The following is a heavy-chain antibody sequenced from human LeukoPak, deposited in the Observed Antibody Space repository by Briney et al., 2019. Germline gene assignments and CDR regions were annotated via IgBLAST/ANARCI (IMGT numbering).Heavy chain of an antibody. D-gene: IGHD1-26*01. CDR1: GFTFSSYA. J-gene: IGHJ4*02. V-gene: IGHV3-23*01. CDR3: AKEGAYGLDY. Sequence: GGSLRLSCVASGFTFSSYAMTWVRQAPGKGLEWVSGINHSGGRTSYADSMKGRITISRDNAKNMLYLQVNSLRVEDTAVYYCAKEGAYGLDYWGRGTLVTVPS. CDR2: INHSGGRT.